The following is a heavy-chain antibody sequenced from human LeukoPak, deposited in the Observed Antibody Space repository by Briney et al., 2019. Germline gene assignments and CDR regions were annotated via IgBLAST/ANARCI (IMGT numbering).Heavy chain of an antibody. Sequence: TSQTLSLTCAISGDSVSSNSVTWNWIRQSPSRGLEWLGRTYYRSKWYNDYAVSVKSRITINPDTSKNQFSLQLNSVTPEDTAVYYCAREPPIAVAGFFDYWGQGTLVTVSS. V-gene: IGHV6-1*01. J-gene: IGHJ4*02. CDR2: TYYRSKWYN. CDR3: AREPPIAVAGFFDY. CDR1: GDSVSSNSVT. D-gene: IGHD6-19*01.